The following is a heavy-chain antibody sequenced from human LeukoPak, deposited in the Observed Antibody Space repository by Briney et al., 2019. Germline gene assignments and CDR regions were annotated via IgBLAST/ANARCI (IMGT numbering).Heavy chain of an antibody. J-gene: IGHJ4*02. D-gene: IGHD7-27*01. Sequence: PSETLSLTCTVSWVSISSYYWSWIRQPPGKGLEWIGYIYYSGSTNYNPSLKSRVTISVDTSKNQFSLKLSSVTAADTAAYYCASSGVAEGPYYFDYWGQGTLVTVSS. CDR3: ASSGVAEGPYYFDY. V-gene: IGHV4-59*01. CDR1: WVSISSYY. CDR2: IYYSGST.